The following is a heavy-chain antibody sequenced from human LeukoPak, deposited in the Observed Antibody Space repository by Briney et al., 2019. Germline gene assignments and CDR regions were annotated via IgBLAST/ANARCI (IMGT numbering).Heavy chain of an antibody. CDR2: IYYRSTWYS. Sequence: SQTLSLTCAISGDSVSKKSAGWNWIRQSPSRGLEWLGRIYYRSTWYSDFLTSRITISPDTYTNQFSLHLDSVTPEDTAVYYCARGGLVRGSIDSLIAFDFWGQGTVVTVSS. CDR1: GDSVSKKSAG. V-gene: IGHV6-1*01. J-gene: IGHJ3*01. D-gene: IGHD3-10*01. CDR3: ARGGLVRGSIDSLIAFDF.